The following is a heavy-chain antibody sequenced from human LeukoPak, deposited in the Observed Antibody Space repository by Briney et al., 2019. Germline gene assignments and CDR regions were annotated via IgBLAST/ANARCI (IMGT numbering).Heavy chain of an antibody. D-gene: IGHD3-3*01. Sequence: SETLSLTCAVYGGSFSGYYWSWIRQPPGKGLEWIGEINHSGSTNYNPSLKSRVTISVDTSKNQFSLKLSSVTAADTAVYYCARGWGRITIFGVVTNTFDYWGQGTLVTVSS. V-gene: IGHV4-34*01. CDR2: INHSGST. J-gene: IGHJ4*02. CDR1: GGSFSGYY. CDR3: ARGWGRITIFGVVTNTFDY.